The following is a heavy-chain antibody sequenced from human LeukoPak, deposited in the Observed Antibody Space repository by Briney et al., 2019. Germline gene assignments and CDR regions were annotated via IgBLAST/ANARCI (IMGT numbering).Heavy chain of an antibody. CDR3: AKDTSYGYIH. CDR1: GFTFSSYG. Sequence: GRSLRLSCAASGFTFSSYGMHWVRQAPGKGLEWVAVIWYDGSNKYYADSVKSRFSISRDNSRNTLYLQMNSLRAEDTAVYYCAKDTSYGYIHWGQGTLVTVSS. CDR2: IWYDGSNK. V-gene: IGHV3-33*06. D-gene: IGHD5-18*01. J-gene: IGHJ4*02.